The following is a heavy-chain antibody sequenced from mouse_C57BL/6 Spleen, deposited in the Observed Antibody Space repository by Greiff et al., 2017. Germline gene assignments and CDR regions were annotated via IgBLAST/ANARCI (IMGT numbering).Heavy chain of an antibody. D-gene: IGHD3-2*01. J-gene: IGHJ3*01. V-gene: IGHV1-62-2*01. CDR1: GYTFTEYT. Sequence: VQLQQSGAELVKPGASVKLSCKASGYTFTEYTIHWVKQRSGQGLEWIGWFYPGSGSIKYNEKFKDKATLTADKSSSTVYMELSRLTSEDSAVYFCARREGGDSSGYAWFAYWGQGTLVTVSA. CDR2: FYPGSGSI. CDR3: ARREGGDSSGYAWFAY.